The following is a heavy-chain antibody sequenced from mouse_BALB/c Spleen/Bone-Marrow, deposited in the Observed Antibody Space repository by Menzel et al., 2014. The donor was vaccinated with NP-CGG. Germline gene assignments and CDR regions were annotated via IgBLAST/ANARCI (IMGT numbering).Heavy chain of an antibody. CDR2: IYPGNSET. Sequence: EVQLQQSGTVLARPGAAVKMSCKASGYTFSNYWMHWVKQRPGQGLEWIGTIYPGNSETTYNQKFKGKATLTAVTSTSTAYMELSSLTNEDSAVYYCTTLARNKFDYWGQGTTLTVSS. V-gene: IGHV1-5*01. CDR3: TTLARNKFDY. J-gene: IGHJ2*01. D-gene: IGHD3-1*01. CDR1: GYTFSNYW.